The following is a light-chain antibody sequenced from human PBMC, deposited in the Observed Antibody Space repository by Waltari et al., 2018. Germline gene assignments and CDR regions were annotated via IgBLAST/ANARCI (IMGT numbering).Light chain of an antibody. CDR2: DAS. V-gene: IGKV3-20*01. J-gene: IGKJ1*01. CDR1: QMISKS. Sequence: EIMLTQSPGTLSLSPGERATLSCRASQMISKSLAWYQQKPGQAPRLLIYDASIRATGIPDRFSGSGYGTDVSLTISRLEPEDYAVYYCQKYGSLPATFGRGTKVEIK. CDR3: QKYGSLPAT.